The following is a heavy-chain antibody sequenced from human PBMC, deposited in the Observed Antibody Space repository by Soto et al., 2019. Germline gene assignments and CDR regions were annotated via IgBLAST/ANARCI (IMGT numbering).Heavy chain of an antibody. CDR1: GFTVSSNY. V-gene: IGHV3-66*01. D-gene: IGHD3-3*01. J-gene: IGHJ6*03. CDR3: ARVATGGDFWSGYAYYYYMDV. CDR2: IYSGGST. Sequence: GGSLRLSCAASGFTVSSNYMSWVRQAPGKGLEWVSVIYSGGSTYYADSVKGRFTISRDNSKNTLYLQMNSLRAEETAVYYCARVATGGDFWSGYAYYYYMDVWGKGTTVTVSS.